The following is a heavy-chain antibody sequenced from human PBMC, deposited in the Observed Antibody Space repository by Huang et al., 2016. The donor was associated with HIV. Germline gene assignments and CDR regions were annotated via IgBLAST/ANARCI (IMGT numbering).Heavy chain of an antibody. CDR1: GDSIGSGGHH. CDR2: IYYSGGT. CDR3: ARVVIAPFDY. Sequence: QVQLQESGPGLVKPSQTLSLTCTVSGDSIGSGGHHWNWIRQAPGRGLEWIGYIYYSGGTDDNPSLKSRVTISVDTSKNQFSPKLSSVTAADTAVYYCARVVIAPFDYWGQGILVTVSS. J-gene: IGHJ4*01. D-gene: IGHD3-22*01. V-gene: IGHV4-30-4*08.